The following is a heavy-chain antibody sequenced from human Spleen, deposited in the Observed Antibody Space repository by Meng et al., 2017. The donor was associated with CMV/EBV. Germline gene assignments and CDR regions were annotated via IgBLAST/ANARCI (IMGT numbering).Heavy chain of an antibody. CDR2: IYSSGSA. CDR3: ARGHGLLRPSDT. CDR1: GGSISSYY. J-gene: IGHJ1*01. D-gene: IGHD4-23*01. V-gene: IGHV4-59*01. Sequence: GSLRLSCTVSGGSISSYYWSWIRQPPGKGLEWIAYIYSSGSANYNPSLESRVTMSVDTSKNQFSLKLSSVTAADTAVYYCARGHGLLRPSDTWGQGTLVTVSS.